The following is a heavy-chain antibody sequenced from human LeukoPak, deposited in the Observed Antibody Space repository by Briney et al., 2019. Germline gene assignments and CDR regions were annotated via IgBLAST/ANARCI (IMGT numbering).Heavy chain of an antibody. CDR1: GFTFSDYY. CDR3: AKYDYGSGSSPQDY. V-gene: IGHV3-23*01. Sequence: PGGSLRLSCAASGFTFSDYYMSWIRQAPGKGLEWVSAISGSGGSTYYADSVKGRFTISRDNSKNTLYLQMNSLRAEDTAVYYCAKYDYGSGSSPQDYWGQGTLVTVSS. D-gene: IGHD3-10*01. J-gene: IGHJ4*02. CDR2: ISGSGGST.